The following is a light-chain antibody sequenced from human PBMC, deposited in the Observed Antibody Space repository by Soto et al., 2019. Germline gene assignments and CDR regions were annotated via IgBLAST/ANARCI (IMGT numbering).Light chain of an antibody. CDR3: HQYHSSPRT. Sequence: EIVLTQSPGTLSLSPGERATLSCRASQSVTSSYLAWYQQKPGQAPRRLIYGASIRATGIPDRFRGSGSGTDFTLTISRLEPEDFALYFCHQYHSSPRTVGQGTKVDSK. CDR2: GAS. CDR1: QSVTSSY. J-gene: IGKJ1*01. V-gene: IGKV3-20*01.